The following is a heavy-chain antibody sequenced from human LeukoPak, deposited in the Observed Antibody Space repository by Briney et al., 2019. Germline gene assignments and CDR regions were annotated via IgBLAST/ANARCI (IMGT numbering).Heavy chain of an antibody. Sequence: GSLRLFCAASGFTVSSNYMSLGRQAPGEGLEWGSVTYTGGTTYYADSVKGRFTISRDNSKNTLYLQMDSLRAEDTAVYYCARAPGYDDSSGYYLGYAFDIWGQGTMVTVSS. V-gene: IGHV3-53*01. J-gene: IGHJ3*02. CDR2: TYTGGTT. CDR1: GFTVSSNY. CDR3: ARAPGYDDSSGYYLGYAFDI. D-gene: IGHD3-22*01.